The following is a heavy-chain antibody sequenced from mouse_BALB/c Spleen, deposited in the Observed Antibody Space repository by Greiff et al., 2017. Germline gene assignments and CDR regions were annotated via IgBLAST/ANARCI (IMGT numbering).Heavy chain of an antibody. CDR1: GYTFTDYW. D-gene: IGHD2-1*01. V-gene: IGHV1-69*01. J-gene: IGHJ3*01. Sequence: VQLQQPGAELVMPGASVKMSCKASGYTFTDYWMHWVKQRPGQGLEWIGAIDTSDSYTSYNQKFKGKATLTVDESSSTAYMQLSSLTSEDSAVYYCARWGNWAYWGQGTLVTVSA. CDR3: ARWGNWAY. CDR2: IDTSDSYT.